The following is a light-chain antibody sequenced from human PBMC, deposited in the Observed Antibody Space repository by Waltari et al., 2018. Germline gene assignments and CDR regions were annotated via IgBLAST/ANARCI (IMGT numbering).Light chain of an antibody. Sequence: DVVMTQSPLSLPVTLGQPASISCRSSQSLVHSDGRTYVNWFQQRSGQSPRRLIYYVSNRDSGVPDRFSGGGSGTDFTLKISRVEAEDVGVYYCMQGTHYPLTFGGGTKVEIK. J-gene: IGKJ4*01. CDR3: MQGTHYPLT. CDR1: QSLVHSDGRTY. V-gene: IGKV2-30*02. CDR2: YVS.